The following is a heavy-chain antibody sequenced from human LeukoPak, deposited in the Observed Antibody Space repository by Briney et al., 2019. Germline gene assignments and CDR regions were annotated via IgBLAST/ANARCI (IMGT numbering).Heavy chain of an antibody. J-gene: IGHJ5*02. CDR3: AKVTGTRVDP. CDR1: GGSISSYY. D-gene: IGHD1-7*01. V-gene: IGHV3-43*02. CDR2: ISGDGGST. Sequence: PSETLSLTCTVSGGSISSYYWSWIRQPPGKGLEWVSLISGDGGSTYYADSVKGRFTISRDNSKNSLYLQMNSLRTEDTALYYCAKVTGTRVDPWGQGTLVTVSS.